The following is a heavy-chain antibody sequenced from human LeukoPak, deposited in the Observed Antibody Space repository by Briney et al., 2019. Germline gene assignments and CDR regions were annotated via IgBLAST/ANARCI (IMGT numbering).Heavy chain of an antibody. D-gene: IGHD2/OR15-2a*01. CDR2: INHSGTT. CDR3: ARGLRLPSRSTPALPHV. CDR1: GGSLSDYY. V-gene: IGHV4-34*01. Sequence: PSETLSLTCAVYGGSLSDYYWNWIRQPPGKGLEWIGEINHSGTTNYNPSLKSRVTISVDTSKNQFSLRLSSVTAADTAVYYCARGLRLPSRSTPALPHVWGKGTTVTVSA. J-gene: IGHJ6*04.